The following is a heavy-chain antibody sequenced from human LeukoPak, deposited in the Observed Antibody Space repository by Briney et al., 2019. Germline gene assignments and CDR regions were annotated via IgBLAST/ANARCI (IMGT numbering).Heavy chain of an antibody. CDR1: GFTISSYW. CDR2: IKQDGSEK. J-gene: IGHJ4*02. V-gene: IGHV3-7*03. Sequence: PGGSLRLSCVASGFTISSYWMHWVRQAPGKGLEWVANIKQDGSEKSYVESVRGRFTISRDNAKNSLYLQLNSLRAEDTALYYCARDNPPDYWGQGTLVTVSS. CDR3: ARDNPPDY.